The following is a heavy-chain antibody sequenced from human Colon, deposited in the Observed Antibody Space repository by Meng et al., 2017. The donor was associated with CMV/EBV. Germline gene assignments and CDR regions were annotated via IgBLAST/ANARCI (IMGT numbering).Heavy chain of an antibody. CDR1: GFSSDDFW. V-gene: IGHV3-74*01. J-gene: IGHJ4*02. D-gene: IGHD1-1*01. CDR3: LKLPPGY. CDR2: IHSGGTSI. Sequence: EVRVGEAGGGLIQPGGSLRLSCVVSGFSSDDFWVDWVRQAPGKGPLWVSRIHSGGTSISYADSVKGRLTISGDNAKNTVYLQMNSLRDEDTAVYYCLKLPPGYWGQGTLVTVSS.